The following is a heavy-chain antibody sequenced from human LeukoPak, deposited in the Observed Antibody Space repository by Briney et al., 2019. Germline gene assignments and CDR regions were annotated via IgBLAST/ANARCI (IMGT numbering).Heavy chain of an antibody. J-gene: IGHJ5*02. D-gene: IGHD3-3*01. CDR3: ARGTIPSWFDP. CDR1: GGSFSGYY. Sequence: SETLSLTCAVYGGSFSGYYWSWIRQPPGKGLEWIGEINHSGSTNCNPSLKSRVTISVDTSKNQFSLKLSSVTAADTAAYYCARGTIPSWFDPWGQGTLVTVSS. V-gene: IGHV4-34*01. CDR2: INHSGST.